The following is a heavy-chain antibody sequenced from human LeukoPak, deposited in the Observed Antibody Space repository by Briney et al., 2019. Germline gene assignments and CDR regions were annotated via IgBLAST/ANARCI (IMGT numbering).Heavy chain of an antibody. CDR3: ASRYYYDSSGYYPGAFDI. J-gene: IGHJ3*02. D-gene: IGHD3-22*01. CDR2: IYHSGST. V-gene: IGHV4-38-2*02. Sequence: SETLSLTCTVSGFSISSGYYWGWIRQPPGKGLEWIGSIYHSGSTYYNPSLKSRVTISVDTTKNQFSLKLSSVTAADTAVYYCASRYYYDSSGYYPGAFDIWGQGTMVTVSS. CDR1: GFSISSGYY.